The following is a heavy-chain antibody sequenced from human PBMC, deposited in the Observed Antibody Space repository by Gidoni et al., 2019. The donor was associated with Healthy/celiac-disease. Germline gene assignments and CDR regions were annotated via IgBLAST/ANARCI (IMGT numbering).Heavy chain of an antibody. Sequence: EVQLVESGGGLVPPGGSLRLPCAPSGFTFSSYAMSWVRQAPGKGLDWVSAISGSGGSTYYADSVKGRFTISGYNSKNTLYLQMNSLRAEDTAVYYCAKDGDDYGDYFFPFDYWGQGTLVTVSS. V-gene: IGHV3-23*04. J-gene: IGHJ4*02. CDR1: GFTFSSYA. D-gene: IGHD4-17*01. CDR2: ISGSGGST. CDR3: AKDGDDYGDYFFPFDY.